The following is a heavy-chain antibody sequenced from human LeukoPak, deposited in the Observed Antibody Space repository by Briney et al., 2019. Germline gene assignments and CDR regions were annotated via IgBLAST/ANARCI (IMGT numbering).Heavy chain of an antibody. Sequence: GGSLRLSCAASGFTFSDYYMSWIRQAPGKGLEWVSYISSSGSTIYYADSVKGRFTISRDNAKNSLYLQMNSLRAEDTAVYYCARALFGATLWYDYYYYMDVWGKGTTVTVSS. J-gene: IGHJ6*03. D-gene: IGHD1-14*01. CDR2: ISSSGSTI. V-gene: IGHV3-11*04. CDR1: GFTFSDYY. CDR3: ARALFGATLWYDYYYYMDV.